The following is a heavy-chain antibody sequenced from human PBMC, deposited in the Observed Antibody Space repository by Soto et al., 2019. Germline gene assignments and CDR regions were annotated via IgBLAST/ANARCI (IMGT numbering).Heavy chain of an antibody. Sequence: LSLTCTVSGGSVSSGSYYWSWIRQPPGKGLEWIGYIYYSGSTNYNPSLKSRVTISVDTSKNQFSLKLSSVTAADTAVYYCAARLHPSNYDFWSGYDYWGQGTLVTVSS. D-gene: IGHD3-3*01. CDR2: IYYSGST. CDR1: GGSVSSGSYY. CDR3: AARLHPSNYDFWSGYDY. V-gene: IGHV4-61*01. J-gene: IGHJ4*02.